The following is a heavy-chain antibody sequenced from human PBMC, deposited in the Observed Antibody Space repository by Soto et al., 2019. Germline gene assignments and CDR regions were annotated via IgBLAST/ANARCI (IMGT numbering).Heavy chain of an antibody. CDR2: ISPSGGST. CDR3: ARGVYFGPGLYYFDY. Sequence: EVQLVESGGGLVQPGGSLRLSCAASGFTFSSSYMHWFRQAPGKGLQYVSAISPSGGSTFYTDSVKGRFTISRDNSKNMLYLQMGSLRAEDMAVYYCARGVYFGPGLYYFDYWGQGALVTVSS. V-gene: IGHV3-64*07. J-gene: IGHJ4*02. D-gene: IGHD3-10*01. CDR1: GFTFSSSY.